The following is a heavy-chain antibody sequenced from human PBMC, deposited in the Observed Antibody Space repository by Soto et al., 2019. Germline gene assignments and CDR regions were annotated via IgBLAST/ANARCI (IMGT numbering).Heavy chain of an antibody. CDR3: ARDLRITMVRGVRDWFDP. Sequence: SETLSLTCAGSCGSISSSNWWSWVRQPPGKGLEWIGEIYHSGSTNYNPSLKSRVTISVDKSKNQFSLKLSSVTAADTAVYYCARDLRITMVRGVRDWFDPWGQGTLVTVSS. J-gene: IGHJ5*02. D-gene: IGHD3-10*01. V-gene: IGHV4-4*02. CDR1: CGSISSSNW. CDR2: IYHSGST.